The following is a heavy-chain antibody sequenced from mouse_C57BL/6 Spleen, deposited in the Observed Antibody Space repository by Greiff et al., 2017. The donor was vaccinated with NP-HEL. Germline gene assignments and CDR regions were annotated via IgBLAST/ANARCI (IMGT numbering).Heavy chain of an antibody. V-gene: IGHV1-52*01. D-gene: IGHD1-1*01. CDR3: ARYYGSRGYFDV. CDR1: GYTFTSYW. Sequence: QVQLKQPGAELVRPGSSVKLSCKASGYTFTSYWMHWVKQRPIQGLEWIGNIDPSDSETHYNQKFKDKATLTVDKSSSTAYMQLSSLTSEDSAVYYCARYYGSRGYFDVWGTGTTVTVSS. CDR2: IDPSDSET. J-gene: IGHJ1*03.